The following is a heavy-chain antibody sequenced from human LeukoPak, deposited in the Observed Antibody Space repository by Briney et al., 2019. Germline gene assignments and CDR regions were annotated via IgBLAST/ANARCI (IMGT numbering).Heavy chain of an antibody. V-gene: IGHV3-11*01. Sequence: GGSLRLSCAASGFTFSDYYMSWIRQAPGKGLEWVSYISSSGSTIYYADSVRGRFTISRDNAKNSLYLQMNSLRAEDTAVYYCARHIVATLGAFDIWGQGTMVTVSS. J-gene: IGHJ3*02. CDR2: ISSSGSTI. D-gene: IGHD5-12*01. CDR3: ARHIVATLGAFDI. CDR1: GFTFSDYY.